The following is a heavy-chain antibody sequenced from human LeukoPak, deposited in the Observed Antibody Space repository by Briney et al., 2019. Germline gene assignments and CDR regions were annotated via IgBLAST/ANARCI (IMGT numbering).Heavy chain of an antibody. CDR3: AREEVAVAGRGHFHY. D-gene: IGHD6-19*01. Sequence: SETLSLTCTVSGGSISSYYWSWIRQPPGKGLEWIGYIYYSGSTNYNPSLKSRVTISVDTSKNQFSLKLSSVTASDTAVYYCAREEVAVAGRGHFHYWGQGTLVTVSS. V-gene: IGHV4-59*01. CDR1: GGSISSYY. J-gene: IGHJ4*02. CDR2: IYYSGST.